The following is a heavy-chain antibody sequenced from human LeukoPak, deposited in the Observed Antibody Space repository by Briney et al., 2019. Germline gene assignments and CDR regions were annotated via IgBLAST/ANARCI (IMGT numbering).Heavy chain of an antibody. D-gene: IGHD5-18*01. CDR3: ASSSPREVTHDAFDI. Sequence: GASLKISCKGSGYSFTSYWIGWVRQMPGKGLEWMGIIYPGDSDTRYSPSFQGQVTISADKSISTAYLQWSSLKASDTAMYYCASSSPREVTHDAFDIWGQGTMVTVSS. CDR1: GYSFTSYW. V-gene: IGHV5-51*01. J-gene: IGHJ3*02. CDR2: IYPGDSDT.